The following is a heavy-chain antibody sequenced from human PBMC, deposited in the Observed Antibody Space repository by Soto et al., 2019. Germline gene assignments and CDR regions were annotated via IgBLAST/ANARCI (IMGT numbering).Heavy chain of an antibody. V-gene: IGHV3-66*01. D-gene: IGHD2-15*01. CDR2: IYGGGST. J-gene: IGHJ6*03. CDR1: GFTVSSNY. CDR3: ARVLGGYCSGGSCAGGYYYYYYMDV. Sequence: GGSLRLSCAASGFTVSSNYMSWVRQAPGKGLEWVSVIYGGGSTYYADSVKGRFTIPRDNSKNTLYLQMNSLRAEDTAVYYCARVLGGYCSGGSCAGGYYYYYYMDVWGKGTTVTVSS.